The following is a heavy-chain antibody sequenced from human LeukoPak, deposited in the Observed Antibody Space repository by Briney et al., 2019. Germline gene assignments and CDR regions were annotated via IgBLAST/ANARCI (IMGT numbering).Heavy chain of an antibody. CDR3: AKERRWRRTSDLDY. V-gene: IGHV3-30*18. CDR2: ISYDGSNK. D-gene: IGHD1-1*01. Sequence: GRSLRLSCAASGFTFGSYGMHWVRQAPGKGLEWVAVISYDGSNKYYADSVKGRFTISRDNSKNTLYLQMSSLRAEDTAVYYCAKERRWRRTSDLDYWGQGTLVTVSS. CDR1: GFTFGSYG. J-gene: IGHJ4*02.